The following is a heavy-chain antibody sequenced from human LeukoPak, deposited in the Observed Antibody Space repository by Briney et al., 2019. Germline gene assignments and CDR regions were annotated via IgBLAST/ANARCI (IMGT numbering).Heavy chain of an antibody. CDR3: ARHYGP. D-gene: IGHD3-10*01. CDR1: GGSISSRNYY. CDR2: ISDSGNT. V-gene: IGHV4-39*01. Sequence: SETLSLTCTVSGGSISSRNYYWGWIRQPPGGGLEWIGKISDSGNTYYSPSLRSRVTISIDTSKNQFSLKLSSVTATDTAVYYCARHYGPWGQGTLVTVSS. J-gene: IGHJ4*02.